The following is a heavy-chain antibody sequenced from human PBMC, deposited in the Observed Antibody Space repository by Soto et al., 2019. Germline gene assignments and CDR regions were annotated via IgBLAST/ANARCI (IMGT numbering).Heavy chain of an antibody. D-gene: IGHD3-3*01. CDR3: ARGYYDFWSGYYLINYGMDV. CDR2: ISSRGSSI. CDR1: GFTFSYYS. V-gene: IGHV3-11*01. Sequence: RLSCAVSGFTFSYYSMSWIRQAPGKGLEWVSYISSRGSSIYYADSVKGRFTISRDNAKNSLYLQMNGLRAEDKAVYYCARGYYDFWSGYYLINYGMDVWGQGTTVTVSS. J-gene: IGHJ6*02.